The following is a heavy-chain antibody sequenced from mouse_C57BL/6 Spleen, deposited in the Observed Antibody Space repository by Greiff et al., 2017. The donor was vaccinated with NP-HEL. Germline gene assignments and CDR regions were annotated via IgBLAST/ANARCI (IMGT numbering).Heavy chain of an antibody. CDR3: ARWGTWDYFDY. CDR1: GYTFTSYT. V-gene: IGHV1-4*01. D-gene: IGHD3-1*01. CDR2: INPSSGYT. J-gene: IGHJ2*01. Sequence: VQLQQSGAELARPGASVKMSCKASGYTFTSYTMHWVKQRPGQGLEWIGYINPSSGYTKYNQKFKDKATLTADKSSSTAYMQLSSLTSEDSAVYYCARWGTWDYFDYWGQGTTLTVSS.